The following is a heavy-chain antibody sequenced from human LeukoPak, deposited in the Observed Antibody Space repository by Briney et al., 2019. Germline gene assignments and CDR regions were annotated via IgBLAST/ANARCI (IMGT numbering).Heavy chain of an antibody. J-gene: IGHJ3*02. CDR3: ARNTKSYTGYSSGWYSAFDI. Sequence: ASVKVSCKASGYTFTGYYMHWVRQAPGQGLEWMGWINPNSGGTNYAQKFQGRVTMTRDTSISTAYMELSRLRSDDTAVYYCARNTKSYTGYSSGWYSAFDIWGQGTMVTVSS. D-gene: IGHD6-19*01. CDR1: GYTFTGYY. V-gene: IGHV1-2*02. CDR2: INPNSGGT.